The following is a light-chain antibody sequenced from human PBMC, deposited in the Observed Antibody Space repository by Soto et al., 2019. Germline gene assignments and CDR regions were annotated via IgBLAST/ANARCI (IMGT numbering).Light chain of an antibody. Sequence: EIVLTQSPATPSVSRGGRVTLSCRPRQSVEINLAWYQQKPGQAPRLLIYGASTRATDMSGSFSGRGSGTEFTLTISNVRPEDFAVYYCQQYRSWPRAFGQGTKVDIK. CDR1: QSVEIN. CDR2: GAS. V-gene: IGKV3-15*01. J-gene: IGKJ1*01. CDR3: QQYRSWPRA.